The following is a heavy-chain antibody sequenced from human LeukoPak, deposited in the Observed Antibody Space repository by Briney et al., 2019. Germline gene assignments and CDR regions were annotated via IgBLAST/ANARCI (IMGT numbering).Heavy chain of an antibody. Sequence: GASVKVSCKASGYTFTGYYMHWVRQAPGQGLEWMGWINPNSGGTNYAQKFQGRVTMTRDTSISTAYMELSRLRSDDTAVYYCARVGYYYDSSGYYIGYWGQGTLVTVSS. CDR3: ARVGYYYDSSGYYIGY. J-gene: IGHJ4*02. V-gene: IGHV1-2*02. D-gene: IGHD3-22*01. CDR1: GYTFTGYY. CDR2: INPNSGGT.